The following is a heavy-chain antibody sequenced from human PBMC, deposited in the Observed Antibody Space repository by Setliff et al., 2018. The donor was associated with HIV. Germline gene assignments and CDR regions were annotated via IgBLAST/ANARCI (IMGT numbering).Heavy chain of an antibody. V-gene: IGHV4-61*09. Sequence: PSETLSLTCTVSGGSISSGSYYWTWIRQPAGKGLEWIGHIYTSGTTDYNPSLKSRVTISLDTSKNQFSLKLSSVTAADTAIYCCARAVVPPRSRGFDLWGQGTMVTVSS. D-gene: IGHD2-15*01. J-gene: IGHJ3*01. CDR1: GGSISSGSYY. CDR2: IYTSGTT. CDR3: ARAVVPPRSRGFDL.